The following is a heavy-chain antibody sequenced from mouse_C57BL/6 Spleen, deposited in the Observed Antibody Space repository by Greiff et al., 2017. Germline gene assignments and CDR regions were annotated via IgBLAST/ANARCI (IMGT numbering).Heavy chain of an antibody. V-gene: IGHV3-6*01. J-gene: IGHJ3*01. Sequence: DVKLVESGPGLVKPSQSLSLTCSVTGYSITSGYYWNWIRQFPGNKLEWMGYISYDGSNNYNPSLKNRLSITRDTSKNQFFLELNSVTTEDTATYYCAREFAYWGQGTLVTVSA. CDR2: ISYDGSN. CDR3: AREFAY. CDR1: GYSITSGYY.